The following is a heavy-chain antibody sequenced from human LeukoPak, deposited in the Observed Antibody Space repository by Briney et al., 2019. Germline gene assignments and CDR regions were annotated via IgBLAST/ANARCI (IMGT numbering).Heavy chain of an antibody. V-gene: IGHV1-8*01. Sequence: AASVKVSCTASGYTFTSYDINWVRQATGQGLEWMGWMNPNSGNTGYAQKFQGRVTMTRNTSISTAYMELSSLRSEDTAVYYCARGKRWRAAATSNNRYYYYYAMDVWGQGTTVTVSS. CDR1: GYTFTSYD. CDR2: MNPNSGNT. J-gene: IGHJ6*02. CDR3: ARGKRWRAAATSNNRYYYYYAMDV. D-gene: IGHD5-24*01.